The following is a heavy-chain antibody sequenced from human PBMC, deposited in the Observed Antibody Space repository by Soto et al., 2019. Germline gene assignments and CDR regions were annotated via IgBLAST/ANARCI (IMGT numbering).Heavy chain of an antibody. CDR2: IYHSGST. Sequence: AETLSLTCVVSVYSISTGCNWGWIRQPPGKGLEWIGRIYHSGSTYYNLSLKSRVTISADTSKNQISLKLISVTAADTALYYCARDWGTGFYHFESWRQGTLVTV. J-gene: IGHJ5*01. V-gene: IGHV4-38-2*02. CDR3: ARDWGTGFYHFES. D-gene: IGHD6-19*01. CDR1: VYSISTGCN.